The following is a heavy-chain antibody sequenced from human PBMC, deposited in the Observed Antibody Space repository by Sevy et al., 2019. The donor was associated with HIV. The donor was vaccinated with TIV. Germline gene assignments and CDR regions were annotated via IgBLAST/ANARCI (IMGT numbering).Heavy chain of an antibody. CDR3: AKGLGMVQGALLSDDV. D-gene: IGHD3-10*01. Sequence: GGSLRLSCTASGFTFSSFGIHWVRQAPGKGLEWVAFIRYDGSTKYYAESVKGRFIISRDNSKDTLYLQMNSLRGDDTSLYYCAKGLGMVQGALLSDDVWGQGTMVTVSS. V-gene: IGHV3-30*02. CDR1: GFTFSSFG. CDR2: IRYDGSTK. J-gene: IGHJ3*01.